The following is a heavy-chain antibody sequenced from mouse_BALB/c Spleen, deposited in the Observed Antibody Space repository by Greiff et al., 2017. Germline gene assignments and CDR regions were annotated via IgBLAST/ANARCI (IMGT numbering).Heavy chain of an antibody. Sequence: EVKLMESGGGLVQPGGSLKLSCAASGFTFSSYTMSWVRQTPEKRLEWVAYISNGGGSTYYPDTVKGRFTISRDNAKNTLYLQMSSLKSEDTAMYYCARRDVLDYWGQGTTLTVSS. J-gene: IGHJ2*01. V-gene: IGHV5-12-2*01. D-gene: IGHD3-3*01. CDR1: GFTFSSYT. CDR3: ARRDVLDY. CDR2: ISNGGGST.